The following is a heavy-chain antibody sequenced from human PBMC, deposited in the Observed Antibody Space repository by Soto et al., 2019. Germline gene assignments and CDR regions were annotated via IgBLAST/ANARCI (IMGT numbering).Heavy chain of an antibody. J-gene: IGHJ5*01. CDR3: ARLNKTGWLDS. CDR2: IYYSGST. Sequence: SETLSLTCTVSSGSIISSNYYWAWIRQPPEKGLEWIATIYYSGSTYYSPSLKSRVTISVDTSKNQFSLRLASVTAADTAVYYCARLNKTGWLDSWGQGTQVTVYS. V-gene: IGHV4-39*01. CDR1: SGSIISSNYY.